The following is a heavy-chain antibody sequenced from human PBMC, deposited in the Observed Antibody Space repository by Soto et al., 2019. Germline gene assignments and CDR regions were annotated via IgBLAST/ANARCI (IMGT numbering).Heavy chain of an antibody. CDR3: ARVPPYYDILTGYTPGYYGMDV. Sequence: SETLSLTCTVSGGSISSYYWSWIWQPPGKGLEWIGYIYYSGSTKYNPSLTSRVTISVDTSKNQFSRKLGSETAADTAVYYCARVPPYYDILTGYTPGYYGMDVWGQGTTVTVSS. V-gene: IGHV4-59*01. CDR1: GGSISSYY. CDR2: IYYSGST. J-gene: IGHJ6*02. D-gene: IGHD3-9*01.